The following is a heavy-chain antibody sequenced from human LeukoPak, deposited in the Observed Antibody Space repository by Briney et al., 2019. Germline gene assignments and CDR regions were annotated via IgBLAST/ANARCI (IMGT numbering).Heavy chain of an antibody. Sequence: GSLRLSCAASGFTFSSYAMNWVRQAPGKGLEWVSGIDNSGTITYYTDSVKGRFTISRDNSKNTLYLQMNSLRAEDTALYYCARVSPTSQNFDYWGQGTLVTVSS. CDR3: ARVSPTSQNFDY. J-gene: IGHJ4*02. V-gene: IGHV3-23*05. CDR2: IDNSGTIT. CDR1: GFTFSSYA.